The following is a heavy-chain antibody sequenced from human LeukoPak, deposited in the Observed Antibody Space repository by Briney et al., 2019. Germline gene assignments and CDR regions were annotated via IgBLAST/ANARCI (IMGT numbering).Heavy chain of an antibody. CDR2: IRYDGSNK. CDR1: GFTFSSYG. J-gene: IGHJ4*02. D-gene: IGHD3-10*01. V-gene: IGHV3-30*02. Sequence: PGGSLRLSCVASGFTFSSYGMHWVRQAPGKGLEWVAFIRYDGSNKYYADSVKGRFTISRDNSKNTLYLQMNSLRAEDTAVYYCASAMVRGVTVGSTTVDYWGQGTLVTVSS. CDR3: ASAMVRGVTVGSTTVDY.